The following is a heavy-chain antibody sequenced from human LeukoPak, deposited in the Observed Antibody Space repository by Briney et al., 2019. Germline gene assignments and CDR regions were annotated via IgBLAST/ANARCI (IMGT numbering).Heavy chain of an antibody. CDR1: GFTFSNAW. Sequence: GGSLRLSCAASGFTFSNAWMSWVRQAPGKGLEWVGRIKSKTDGGTTGYAAPVKGRFTISRDDSKNTLYLQMNSLKTEDTAVYYCTGVVIGNYYYYYMDVWGKGTTVTVSS. CDR2: IKSKTDGGTT. D-gene: IGHD3-3*01. J-gene: IGHJ6*03. V-gene: IGHV3-15*01. CDR3: TGVVIGNYYYYYMDV.